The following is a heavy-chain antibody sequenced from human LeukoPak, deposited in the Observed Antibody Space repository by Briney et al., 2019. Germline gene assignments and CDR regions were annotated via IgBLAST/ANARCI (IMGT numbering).Heavy chain of an antibody. CDR2: TYYRSKWYN. CDR1: GDSVSSNSAA. CDR3: AREGGARNRLPDAFDI. Sequence: SRTLSLTCAISGDSVSSNSAAWNWIRQSPSRGLEWLGRTYYRSKWYNDYAESVKSRITINPDTSKNHFSLQLNSVTPEDTAVYYCAREGGARNRLPDAFDIWGQGTMVTVSS. V-gene: IGHV6-1*01. J-gene: IGHJ3*02. D-gene: IGHD1-14*01.